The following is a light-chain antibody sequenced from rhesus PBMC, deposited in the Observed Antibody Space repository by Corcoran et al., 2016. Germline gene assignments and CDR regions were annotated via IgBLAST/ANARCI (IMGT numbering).Light chain of an antibody. V-gene: IGKV3-42*03. CDR1: QSVSSN. CDR3: QQYSDWYS. CDR2: GAS. Sequence: EIVMTQSPATLSLSPGEGATLSCRASQSVSSNLAWYQQKPGQAPRLLIDGASHRATGIPDRFSGSWSGTEFTLTMKNLEPEDFAVYFCQQYSDWYSFGQGTKVEIK. J-gene: IGKJ2*01.